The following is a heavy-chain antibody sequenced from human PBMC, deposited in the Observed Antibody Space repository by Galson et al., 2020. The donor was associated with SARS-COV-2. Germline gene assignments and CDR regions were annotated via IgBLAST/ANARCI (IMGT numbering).Heavy chain of an antibody. D-gene: IGHD2-15*01. CDR1: GGSISSSSYY. CDR2: IYYSGST. V-gene: IGHV4-39*01. J-gene: IGHJ6*02. CDR3: ARHRFFRDCSGGSCYVYYYYGMDV. Sequence: SETLSLTCTVSGGSISSSSYYWGWIRQPPGKGLEWIGSIYYSGSTYYNPSLKSRVTISVDTSKNQFSLKLSSVTAADTAVYYCARHRFFRDCSGGSCYVYYYYGMDVWGQGTTVTVSS.